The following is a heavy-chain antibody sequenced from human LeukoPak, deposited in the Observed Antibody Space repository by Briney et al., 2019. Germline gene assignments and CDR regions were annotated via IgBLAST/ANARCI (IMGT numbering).Heavy chain of an antibody. CDR2: IYYSGST. J-gene: IGHJ4*02. D-gene: IGHD1-26*01. Sequence: PSETLSLTCTVSGGSISSSSYYWGWIRQPPGKGLEWIGSIYYSGSTYYNPSLKSRVTISVDTSKSQFSLKLSSVTAADTAVYYCARHGIVGATVDYWGQGTLVTVSS. CDR3: ARHGIVGATVDY. CDR1: GGSISSSSYY. V-gene: IGHV4-39*01.